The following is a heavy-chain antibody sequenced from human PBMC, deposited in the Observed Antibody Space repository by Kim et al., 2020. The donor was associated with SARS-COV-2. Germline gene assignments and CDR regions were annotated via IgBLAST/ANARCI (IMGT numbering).Heavy chain of an antibody. Sequence: VKGMFTISRDNSKNTLYLQMNSLRAEDTAVYYCAKDRGYCSGGTCYFFDYWGQGTLVTVSP. J-gene: IGHJ4*02. D-gene: IGHD2-15*01. V-gene: IGHV3-23*01. CDR3: AKDRGYCSGGTCYFFDY.